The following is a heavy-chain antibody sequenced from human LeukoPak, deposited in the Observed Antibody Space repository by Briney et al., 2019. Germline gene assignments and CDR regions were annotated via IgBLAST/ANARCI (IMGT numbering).Heavy chain of an antibody. CDR2: IYTGGNT. V-gene: IGHV4-4*07. J-gene: IGHJ3*01. D-gene: IGHD6-19*01. CDR3: ARLAGTDAFDV. CDR1: GGSTSTYY. Sequence: PSETLSLTCTVSGGSTSTYYWSWIRQPAGKGLEWIGRIYTGGNTNYNPSLKSRVTMSVDTSKNQFSLKLSSVTAADTAVYYCARLAGTDAFDVWGQGTMVTVSS.